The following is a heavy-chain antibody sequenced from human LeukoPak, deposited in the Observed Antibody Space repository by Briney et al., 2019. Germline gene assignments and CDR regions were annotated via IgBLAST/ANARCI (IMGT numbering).Heavy chain of an antibody. V-gene: IGHV3-23*01. D-gene: IGHD2-2*02. J-gene: IGHJ6*02. CDR3: AKGTPPRYCSSTSCYNYYYYYGMDV. CDR1: GFTFSSYA. Sequence: PGGSLRLSCAASGFTFSSYAMSWVRQAPGKGLEWVSAISGSGGSTYYADSVKGRFTISRDNSKNTLYLQMNSLRAEDTAVYYCAKGTPPRYCSSTSCYNYYYYYGMDVWGQGTTATVSS. CDR2: ISGSGGST.